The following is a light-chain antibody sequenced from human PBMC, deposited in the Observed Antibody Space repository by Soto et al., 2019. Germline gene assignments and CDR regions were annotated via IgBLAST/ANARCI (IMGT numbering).Light chain of an antibody. J-gene: IGKJ5*01. V-gene: IGKV3-11*01. Sequence: EIVLTQSPATLSLSPGERATLSCRASQSVSSFLAWYQQKPGQAPRLLIYDASNRATGIPARFSGSGSGTDFTLTISSLEPEDFAVYYCQQRSNWPLITFGQGPRLEMK. CDR3: QQRSNWPLIT. CDR2: DAS. CDR1: QSVSSF.